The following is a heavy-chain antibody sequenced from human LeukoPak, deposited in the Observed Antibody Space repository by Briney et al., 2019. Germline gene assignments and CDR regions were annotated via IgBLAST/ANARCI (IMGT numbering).Heavy chain of an antibody. D-gene: IGHD3-22*01. Sequence: ASVRVSCKVSGYTFTELSIHWVRQAPGKGLEWMGGFDREDGETVDAQKFQGRVTMTEDTSADTAYMELSSLRSDDTALYYCAIELVDSSDYFYAWSQGTLVTVSS. V-gene: IGHV1-24*01. CDR3: AIELVDSSDYFYA. CDR1: GYTFTELS. J-gene: IGHJ5*02. CDR2: FDREDGET.